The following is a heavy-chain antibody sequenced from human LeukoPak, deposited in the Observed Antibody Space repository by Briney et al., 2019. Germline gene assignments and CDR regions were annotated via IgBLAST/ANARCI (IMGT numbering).Heavy chain of an antibody. Sequence: GGSLRLSCAVSGFTFSTYSINWVRQAPGKGLEWVSSISSGSSYKYYADSVKGRFTISRDNAKNSLYLQMNSLRAEDTALYYCAKDLSYDILTGPNYWGQGTLVTVSS. J-gene: IGHJ4*02. V-gene: IGHV3-21*04. CDR1: GFTFSTYS. D-gene: IGHD3-9*01. CDR2: ISSGSSYK. CDR3: AKDLSYDILTGPNY.